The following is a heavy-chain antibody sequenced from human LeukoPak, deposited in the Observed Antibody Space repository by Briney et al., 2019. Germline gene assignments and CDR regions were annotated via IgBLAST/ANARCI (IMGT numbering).Heavy chain of an antibody. Sequence: GASVTVSCKAFGYTFTSYGITWVRQAPGQGLEWMGWISAYNGNTQYAQKFQGRVTMTTDTSTSTAYMELRGLRSDDTAMYYCARGDYDTSNYQFYWGQGALVTVSS. CDR1: GYTFTSYG. CDR2: ISAYNGNT. V-gene: IGHV1-18*01. J-gene: IGHJ4*02. CDR3: ARGDYDTSNYQFY. D-gene: IGHD3-9*01.